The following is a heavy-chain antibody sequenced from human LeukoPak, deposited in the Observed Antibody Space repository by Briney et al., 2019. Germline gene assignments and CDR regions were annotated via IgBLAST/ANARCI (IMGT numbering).Heavy chain of an antibody. CDR3: ARDRDGYNENWYFDL. Sequence: SVKVSCKASGYTFSNYGISWVRQAPGQGLEWMGGIIPIFGTANYAQKFQGRVTITADESTSTAYMELSSLRSEDTAVYYCARDRDGYNENWYFDLWGRGTLVTVSS. D-gene: IGHD5-24*01. J-gene: IGHJ2*01. CDR1: GYTFSNYG. CDR2: IIPIFGTA. V-gene: IGHV1-69*13.